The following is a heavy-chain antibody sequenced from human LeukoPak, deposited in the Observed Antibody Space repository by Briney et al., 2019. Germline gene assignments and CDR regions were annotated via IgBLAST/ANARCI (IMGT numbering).Heavy chain of an antibody. J-gene: IGHJ4*02. Sequence: QTGGSLRLSCAASGFTFSSYAMSWVRQAPGKGLGWVSTISASGGSTYYADSVKGRFTISRDNSKNTLYLQMNSLRAEDTAVYYCAKIIAVARPDYWGQGTLVTVSS. CDR3: AKIIAVARPDY. CDR2: ISASGGST. V-gene: IGHV3-23*01. CDR1: GFTFSSYA. D-gene: IGHD6-19*01.